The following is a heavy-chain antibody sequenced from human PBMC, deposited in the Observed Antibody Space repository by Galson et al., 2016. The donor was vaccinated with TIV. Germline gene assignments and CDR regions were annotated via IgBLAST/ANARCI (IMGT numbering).Heavy chain of an antibody. CDR2: IRSKPYGGTA. CDR3: ARGRGEI. CDR1: GFTFSGNA. D-gene: IGHD3-10*01. Sequence: SLRLSCAASGFTFSGNAISWFRQTPEKGLEWVGFIRSKPYGGTAEYAASVRGRFTISRDDSRSTAYLQMDSLKSEDIAVYYCARGRGEIWGPGTLVTVSS. J-gene: IGHJ4*02. V-gene: IGHV3-49*03.